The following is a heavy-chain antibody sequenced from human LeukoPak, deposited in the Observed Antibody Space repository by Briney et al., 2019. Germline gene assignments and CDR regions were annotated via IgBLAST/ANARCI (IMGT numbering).Heavy chain of an antibody. CDR2: IKEDGSDK. Sequence: GGSLRLSCAASGFTFSNYWMTWVRQAPGKGLEWVANIKEDGSDKYYADSVKGRFTISRDNTEKSLYLQMNSLRAEDTAVYYCARDTGYFKFDYWGQGTLVTVSS. V-gene: IGHV3-7*01. CDR1: GFTFSNYW. J-gene: IGHJ4*02. CDR3: ARDTGYFKFDY. D-gene: IGHD3-9*01.